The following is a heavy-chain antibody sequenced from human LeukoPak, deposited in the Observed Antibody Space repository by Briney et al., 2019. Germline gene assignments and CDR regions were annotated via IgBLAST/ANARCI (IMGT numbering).Heavy chain of an antibody. D-gene: IGHD5-12*01. CDR3: ARTIVATTNYFDY. V-gene: IGHV1-2*02. Sequence: GATVKVSCKASGYTFSSYYMHWVRQAPGQGLEWMGWINPNSGGTNYAQKFQGRVTMTRDTSISTAYMELSRLRSDDTAVYYCARTIVATTNYFDYWGQGTLVTVSS. CDR1: GYTFSSYY. J-gene: IGHJ4*02. CDR2: INPNSGGT.